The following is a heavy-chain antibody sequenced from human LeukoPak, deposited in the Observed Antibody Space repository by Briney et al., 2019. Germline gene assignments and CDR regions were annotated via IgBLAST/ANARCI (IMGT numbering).Heavy chain of an antibody. CDR3: ATLRGETYYDILTGYLIPYYFDY. D-gene: IGHD3-9*01. J-gene: IGHJ4*02. V-gene: IGHV1-24*01. CDR2: FDPEDGET. CDR1: GYTLTELS. Sequence: ASVKVSCKVSGYTLTELSMHWVRQAPGKGLEWMGGFDPEDGETIYAQKFQGRVTMTEDRSTDTAYMELSSLRSEDAALYYCATLRGETYYDILTGYLIPYYFDYWGQGTLVTVTS.